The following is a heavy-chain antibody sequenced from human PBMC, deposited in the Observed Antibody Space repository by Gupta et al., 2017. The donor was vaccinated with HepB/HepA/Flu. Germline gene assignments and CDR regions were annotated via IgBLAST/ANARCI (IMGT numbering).Heavy chain of an antibody. V-gene: IGHV3-23*01. Sequence: EVQLLESGGGLVQPGGSQRLSCAASGFTFSNYGMTWVRQAPGKGLEWVSDISGSGGSTYYADSVKGRFTISRDNSKNTLYLQMNSLRAEDTAVYYCAKISTSRPREGFDYWGQGTLVTVSS. J-gene: IGHJ4*02. CDR3: AKISTSRPREGFDY. CDR1: GFTFSNYG. CDR2: ISGSGGST. D-gene: IGHD1-1*01.